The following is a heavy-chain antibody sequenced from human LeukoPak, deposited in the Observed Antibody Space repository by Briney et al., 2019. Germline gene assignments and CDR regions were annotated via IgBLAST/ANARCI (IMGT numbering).Heavy chain of an antibody. J-gene: IGHJ4*02. CDR1: GFTFSNYG. V-gene: IGHV3-23*01. Sequence: GGSLRLSCAASGFTFSNYGMSWVRQAPGKGLECVSSINTDGAKTYHEDSVKGRFSISRDNSKNTLILQMNSLRVDDTAVYYCAKHLPNLGLDYWGQGTLVTVSS. CDR3: AKHLPNLGLDY. CDR2: INTDGAKT.